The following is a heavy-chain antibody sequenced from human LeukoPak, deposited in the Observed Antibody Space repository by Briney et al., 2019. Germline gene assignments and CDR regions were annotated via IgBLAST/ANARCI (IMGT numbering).Heavy chain of an antibody. J-gene: IGHJ3*02. CDR1: GGTFSSYA. Sequence: SVKVSCKASGGTFSSYAISWVRQAPGQGLEWMGGIIPIFGTANYVQKFQGRVTITTDESTSTAYMELSSLRSEDTAVYYCARDPIQVRGVTGAFDIWGQGTMVTVSS. CDR2: IIPIFGTA. V-gene: IGHV1-69*05. CDR3: ARDPIQVRGVTGAFDI. D-gene: IGHD3-10*01.